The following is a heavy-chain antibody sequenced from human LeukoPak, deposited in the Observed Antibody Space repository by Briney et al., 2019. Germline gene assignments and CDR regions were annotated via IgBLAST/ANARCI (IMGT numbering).Heavy chain of an antibody. Sequence: SVMVSCTAPGGTFSSYAISWVRQAPGQGLEWMGGIIPIFGTANYAQKFQGRVTITADESTSTAYMELSSLRSEDTAVYYCARGPRDYYDSSGYSFDPWGQGTLVTVSS. V-gene: IGHV1-69*13. CDR1: GGTFSSYA. J-gene: IGHJ5*02. CDR3: ARGPRDYYDSSGYSFDP. D-gene: IGHD3-22*01. CDR2: IIPIFGTA.